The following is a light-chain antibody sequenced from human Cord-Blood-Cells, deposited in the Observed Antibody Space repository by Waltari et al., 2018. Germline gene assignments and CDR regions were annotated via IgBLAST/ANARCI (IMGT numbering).Light chain of an antibody. CDR3: YSAADNNYV. J-gene: IGLJ1*01. Sequence: SYELTQPSSVSVSPGQTARITCSGDVLAKKYARWFQQKPGQAPVLVSYQDSERPSGIPERFSGSSSGTTVTLTISGAQVEDEADYYCYSAADNNYVFGTGTKVTVL. CDR1: VLAKKY. CDR2: QDS. V-gene: IGLV3-27*01.